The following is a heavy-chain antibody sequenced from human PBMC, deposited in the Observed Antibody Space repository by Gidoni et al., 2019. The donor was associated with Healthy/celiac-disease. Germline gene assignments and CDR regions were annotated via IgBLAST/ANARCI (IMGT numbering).Heavy chain of an antibody. V-gene: IGHV4-31*03. Sequence: QVPLQESGPGLVKPSPTLSLTCPVSCGSLSSGGYYLSRIRQHPGKGLEWIGYIYYSGSTYYNPSLKSRVTISVDTSKNQFSLKLSSVTAADTAVYYCARGEYSGSFPFDYWGQGTLVTVSS. J-gene: IGHJ4*02. CDR2: IYYSGST. CDR3: ARGEYSGSFPFDY. CDR1: CGSLSSGGYY. D-gene: IGHD1-26*01.